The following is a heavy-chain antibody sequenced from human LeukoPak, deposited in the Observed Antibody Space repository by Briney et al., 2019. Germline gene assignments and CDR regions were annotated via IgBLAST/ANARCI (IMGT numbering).Heavy chain of an antibody. D-gene: IGHD3-10*01. CDR3: ARAPDYYGSGNYYYYYYMDV. Sequence: SETLSLTCTVSGDSISSYYWSWIRQPPGKGLEWIGYIYYSGSTNYNPSLKSRVTISVDTSKNQFSLKLSSVTAADTAVYYCARAPDYYGSGNYYYYYYMDVWGKGTTVTISS. CDR2: IYYSGST. V-gene: IGHV4-59*01. CDR1: GDSISSYY. J-gene: IGHJ6*03.